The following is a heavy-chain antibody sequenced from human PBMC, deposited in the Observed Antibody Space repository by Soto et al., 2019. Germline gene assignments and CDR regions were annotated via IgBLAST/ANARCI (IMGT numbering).Heavy chain of an antibody. J-gene: IGHJ2*01. D-gene: IGHD3-10*01. CDR3: ARDTRGSSLGYFDL. V-gene: IGHV1-46*01. CDR2: INPVTAST. Sequence: ASVKVSCKATGYTFINYYIHWVRQAPGQGLEWMGIINPVTASTNYAQKFQGRVSMTRDTSTSTVHMELSSLRSEDTAVYYCARDTRGSSLGYFDLWGPGTLVTFSS. CDR1: GYTFINYY.